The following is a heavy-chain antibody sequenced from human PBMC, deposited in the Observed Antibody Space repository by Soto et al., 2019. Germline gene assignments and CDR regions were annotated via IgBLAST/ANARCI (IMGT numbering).Heavy chain of an antibody. V-gene: IGHV3-23*01. CDR1: GFTFSTYA. CDR2: ISGSGGNT. Sequence: GSLRLSCAASGFTFSTYAMSWVRQAPGKGLEWVSSISGSGGNTYYADSVKGRFTISRDNSKNTLYLQMDSLRAEDTAVYYCAKGSGSSGLSDYFDYWGQGTLVTVSS. CDR3: AKGSGSSGLSDYFDY. J-gene: IGHJ4*02. D-gene: IGHD1-26*01.